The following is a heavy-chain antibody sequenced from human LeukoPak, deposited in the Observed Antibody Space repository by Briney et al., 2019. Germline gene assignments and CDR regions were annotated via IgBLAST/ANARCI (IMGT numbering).Heavy chain of an antibody. D-gene: IGHD2-21*02. Sequence: GGSLRLSCAASGSTFSNAWMSWVRQAPGKGLEWVGRIKSKTDGGTTDYAAPVKGRFTISRDDSKNTLYLQMNSLKTEDTAVYYCTTDIHIVVVTAIYYMDVWGKGTTVTVSS. CDR1: GSTFSNAW. V-gene: IGHV3-15*01. CDR2: IKSKTDGGTT. CDR3: TTDIHIVVVTAIYYMDV. J-gene: IGHJ6*03.